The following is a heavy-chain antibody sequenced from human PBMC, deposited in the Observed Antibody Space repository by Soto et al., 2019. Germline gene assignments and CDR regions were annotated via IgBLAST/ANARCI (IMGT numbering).Heavy chain of an antibody. CDR1: GDTLATYG. V-gene: IGHV1-18*01. CDR3: SREYCDSTSWYGGEF. J-gene: IGHJ4*02. D-gene: IGHD2-2*01. Sequence: QVQLVQSGSEVKQPGASVKVSCKASGDTLATYGISWVRQAPGQGLEWMGWISTDNGDTKYEQKVQGRVNLTTETYRNTAEMDVRRLRSADKAIYYCSREYCDSTSWYGGEFWGQGTLVAVSS. CDR2: ISTDNGDT.